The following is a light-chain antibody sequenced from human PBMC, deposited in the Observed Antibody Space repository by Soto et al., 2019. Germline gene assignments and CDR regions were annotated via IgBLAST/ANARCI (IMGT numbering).Light chain of an antibody. J-gene: IGKJ1*01. Sequence: EIVVTKSPATLSVYLGERATITCRASQSVSSDLAWYHQKPGQAPRLLIYGASTMATGIPARFSGSGSGTEFTLTINSLQSEDFAVYYCQQYNNWPRTFGQGTKVAI. V-gene: IGKV3-15*01. CDR1: QSVSSD. CDR2: GAS. CDR3: QQYNNWPRT.